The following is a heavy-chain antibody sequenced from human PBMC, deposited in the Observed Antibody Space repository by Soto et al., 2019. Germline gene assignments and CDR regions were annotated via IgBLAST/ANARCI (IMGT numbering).Heavy chain of an antibody. CDR1: GFDFSNGW. J-gene: IGHJ4*02. CDR2: IKSKVHGETT. V-gene: IGHV3-15*05. Sequence: EVQLVESGGGLVKPGGSLRLYCAASGFDFSNGWMSWVRQAPGKGLEWVGSIKSKVHGETTDYAAHVKGRFTISRDDTRNTLYLQMHSLQTEDTAVYYCSTDEWEWGQGTLVTVSS. D-gene: IGHD1-26*01. CDR3: STDEWE.